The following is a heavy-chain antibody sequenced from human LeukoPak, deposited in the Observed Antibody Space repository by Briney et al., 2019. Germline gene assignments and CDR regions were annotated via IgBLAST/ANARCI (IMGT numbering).Heavy chain of an antibody. V-gene: IGHV1-46*01. Sequence: ASVKVSCKASGYTXTSYYMHWVRQAPGQGLEWMGIINPSGGTTNYAQKFQGRGTMTRDTSTSTDYLELTSLRSEDTAVYYCARDSSDWTVDYWGQGTLVTVSS. D-gene: IGHD3-22*01. CDR3: ARDSSDWTVDY. J-gene: IGHJ4*02. CDR1: GYTXTSYY. CDR2: INPSGGTT.